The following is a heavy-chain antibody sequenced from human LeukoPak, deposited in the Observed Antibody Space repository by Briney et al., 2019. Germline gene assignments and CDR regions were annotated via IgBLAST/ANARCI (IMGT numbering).Heavy chain of an antibody. J-gene: IGHJ4*02. CDR3: ARKLWHRNDC. D-gene: IGHD3-16*01. V-gene: IGHV3-33*01. CDR2: IWYDGSKQ. Sequence: GGSLRLSCTASGFTFRNHGMHWVRQAPGKGLEWVAVIWYDGSKQFYADSVKGRFTVSRDNFKNTLYLQMNSLRAEDTALYYCARKLWHRNDCWGQGTLVTVSS. CDR1: GFTFRNHG.